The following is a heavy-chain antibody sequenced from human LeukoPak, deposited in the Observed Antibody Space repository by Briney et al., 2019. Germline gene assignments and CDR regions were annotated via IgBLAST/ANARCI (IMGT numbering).Heavy chain of an antibody. V-gene: IGHV3-33*01. D-gene: IGHD2-15*01. Sequence: GMSLRLSCAASGFTFSGYGFHWVRQAPGKGLEWVALIWYDGSKKYYADSVKGRFTISRDNSKNTLYLQMNSLRAEDTAVYYCARDLSSFNWFDPWGQRTLAISSS. CDR2: IWYDGSKK. CDR3: ARDLSSFNWFDP. J-gene: IGHJ5*02. CDR1: GFTFSGYG.